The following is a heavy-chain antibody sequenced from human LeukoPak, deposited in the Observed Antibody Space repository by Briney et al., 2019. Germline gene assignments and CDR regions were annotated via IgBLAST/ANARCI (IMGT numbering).Heavy chain of an antibody. CDR2: ISYDGSNK. CDR1: GFTFSSYA. Sequence: PGGSLRLSCAASGFTFSSYAMHWVRQAPGKGLEWVAVISYDGSNKYYADSVKGRFTISRDNSKNTLYLQMNSLRAEDTAVYYCARDGRGVGATAPDYWGQGTLVTVSS. J-gene: IGHJ4*02. CDR3: ARDGRGVGATAPDY. D-gene: IGHD1-26*01. V-gene: IGHV3-30*14.